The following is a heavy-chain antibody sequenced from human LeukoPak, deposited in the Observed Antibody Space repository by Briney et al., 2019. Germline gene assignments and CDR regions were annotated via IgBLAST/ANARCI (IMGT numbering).Heavy chain of an antibody. CDR1: GYTFTSNY. Sequence: ASVKVSCKAFGYTFTSNYMHWVRQAPGQGPEWMGVISPSGGSTTYAQKFQGRVTLTRDMSTSTDYLELSSLRSEDTAVYYCARDQYGGPRAFDHWGQGTLVTVSS. CDR3: ARDQYGGPRAFDH. V-gene: IGHV1-46*01. CDR2: ISPSGGST. D-gene: IGHD4/OR15-4a*01. J-gene: IGHJ4*02.